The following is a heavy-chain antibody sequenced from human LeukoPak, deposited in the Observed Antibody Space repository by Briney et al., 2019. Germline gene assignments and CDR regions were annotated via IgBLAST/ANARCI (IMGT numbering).Heavy chain of an antibody. J-gene: IGHJ5*02. D-gene: IGHD5-24*01. CDR2: IYYSGST. CDR1: GDSISGYY. CDR3: ARARDGHINNWFDP. Sequence: PSETLSLACTVSGDSISGYYCSWIRQPPGKGLEWIGYIYYSGSTNYNPSLKSRVTISVDTSKNQFSLKMSSVTAADTAVYYCARARDGHINNWFDPWGQGTLVTVSS. V-gene: IGHV4-59*01.